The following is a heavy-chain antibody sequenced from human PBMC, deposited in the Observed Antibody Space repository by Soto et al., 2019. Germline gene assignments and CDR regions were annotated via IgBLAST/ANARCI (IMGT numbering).Heavy chain of an antibody. J-gene: IGHJ6*02. CDR2: IGTRSDI. Sequence: GGSLTLSCVASGFTFSTYSMNCLRQAPGKGLEWVSTIGTRSDIYYAESVKGRFTISRDNAKTSLSLQMNSLRVEDTDVYYCAREETAWPLAYGLDVWGQGTAVTVSS. CDR3: AREETAWPLAYGLDV. D-gene: IGHD2-21*02. CDR1: GFTFSTYS. V-gene: IGHV3-21*01.